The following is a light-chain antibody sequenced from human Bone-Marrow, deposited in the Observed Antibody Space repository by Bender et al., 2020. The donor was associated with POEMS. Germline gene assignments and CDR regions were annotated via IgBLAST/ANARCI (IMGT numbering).Light chain of an antibody. CDR3: GTWDSSLSAVV. CDR2: DNN. J-gene: IGLJ3*02. CDR1: NSNVGNNH. Sequence: QSVLTQPPSMSAAPGQKVTITCSGSNSNVGNNHVSWYQQFPGAAPKLLIHDNNRPSGIPDRFSGSKSGTSATLGITGLQTGDEADYYCGTWDSSLSAVVFGGGTKLTVL. V-gene: IGLV1-51*01.